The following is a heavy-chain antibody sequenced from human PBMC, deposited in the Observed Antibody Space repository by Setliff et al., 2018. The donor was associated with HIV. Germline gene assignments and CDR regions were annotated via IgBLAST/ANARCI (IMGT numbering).Heavy chain of an antibody. D-gene: IGHD2-2*01. CDR2: IYTSGST. CDR1: GGSISSGTYY. CDR3: ARGGPSVPCTSVSCPPYYYMDV. J-gene: IGHJ6*03. Sequence: PSETLSLTCTVSGGSISSGTYYWSWIRQPAGKGLEWIGRIYTSGSTNYNPSLKTRVTMSLDTSKQQFSLRLSSVTAADTAIYYCARGGPSVPCTSVSCPPYYYMDVWGKGATVTVSS. V-gene: IGHV4-61*02.